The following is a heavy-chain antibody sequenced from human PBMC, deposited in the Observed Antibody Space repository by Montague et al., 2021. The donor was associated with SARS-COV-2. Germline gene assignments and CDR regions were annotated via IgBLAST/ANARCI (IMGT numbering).Heavy chain of an antibody. Sequence: PALVNPTQTLTLTCTFSGLSLSTSGMCVSWVRQPPGKALELLALIDRDDEYYNTSLKTRLTISKDTSKNQVVLTLTNMDPVDTATYFCARGIGWRSRVIFDPWGQGTLVTVSS. J-gene: IGHJ5*02. CDR2: IDRDDE. CDR1: GLSLSTSGMC. D-gene: IGHD1-26*01. V-gene: IGHV2-70*20. CDR3: ARGIGWRSRVIFDP.